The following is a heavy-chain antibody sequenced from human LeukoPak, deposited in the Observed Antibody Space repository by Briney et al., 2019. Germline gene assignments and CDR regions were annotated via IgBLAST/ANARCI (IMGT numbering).Heavy chain of an antibody. V-gene: IGHV4-30-4*07. CDR1: GGSISSGGYS. CDR3: ARASYSYDINGWVPFDY. CDR2: IYYSGST. Sequence: SETLSLTCAVSGGSISSGGYSWSWIRQPPGKGLEWIGYIYYSGSTYYNPSLKSRVTISVDTSKNQFSLKLSSVTAADTAVYYCARASYSYDINGWVPFDYWGQGTLVTVSS. D-gene: IGHD3-22*01. J-gene: IGHJ4*02.